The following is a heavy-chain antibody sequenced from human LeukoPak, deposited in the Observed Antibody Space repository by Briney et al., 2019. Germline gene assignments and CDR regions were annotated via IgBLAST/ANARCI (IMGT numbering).Heavy chain of an antibody. CDR1: GFTFSTYA. D-gene: IGHD4-23*01. CDR3: AKEQNSKGFFDY. V-gene: IGHV3-23*01. Sequence: GGPLRLSCAASGFTFSTYAMSWVRQAPGKGLEWVSTISGSGAGTYYADSVKGRFTISRDNSKNTLYLQMNSLRAEDTAVYYCAKEQNSKGFFDYWGQGTLVTVSS. J-gene: IGHJ4*02. CDR2: ISGSGAGT.